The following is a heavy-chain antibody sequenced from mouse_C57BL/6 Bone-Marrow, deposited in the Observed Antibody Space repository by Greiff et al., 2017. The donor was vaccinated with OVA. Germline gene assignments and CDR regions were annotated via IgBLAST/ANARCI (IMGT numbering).Heavy chain of an antibody. D-gene: IGHD2-4*01. CDR2: ISSGGDYI. CDR1: GFTFSSYA. V-gene: IGHV5-9-1*02. Sequence: EVKLMESGEGLVKPGGSLKLSCAASGFTFSSYAMSWVRQTPEKRLEWVAYISSGGDYIYYADTVKGRFTISRDNARNTLYLQMSSLKSEDTAMYYCTRARSDYDGAGWFAYWGQGTLVTGSA. CDR3: TRARSDYDGAGWFAY. J-gene: IGHJ3*01.